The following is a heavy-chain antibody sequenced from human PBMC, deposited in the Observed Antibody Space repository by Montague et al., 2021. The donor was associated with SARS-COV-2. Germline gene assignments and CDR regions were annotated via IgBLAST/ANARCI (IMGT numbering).Heavy chain of an antibody. CDR2: IYYSGST. D-gene: IGHD6-19*01. Sequence: SETLSLTCTVSGGSISSYYWSWIWQPPGKGLEWIGYIYYSGSTNYNPSLKSRVTISVDTSKNQFSLKLSSVTAADTAVYYCTRDSRTSGWGYWYHGLDVWGQGTTVIVSS. CDR1: GGSISSYY. V-gene: IGHV4-59*01. J-gene: IGHJ6*02. CDR3: TRDSRTSGWGYWYHGLDV.